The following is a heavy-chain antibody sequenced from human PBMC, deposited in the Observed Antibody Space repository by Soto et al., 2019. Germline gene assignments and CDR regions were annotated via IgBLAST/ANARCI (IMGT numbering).Heavy chain of an antibody. D-gene: IGHD3-10*01. V-gene: IGHV3-23*01. Sequence: GSLRLSCAASGVTFSSYAMTWVRQATGKGLEWVSAISGSGGSASYADSVKGRFSISRDNSKNTLYLQMNSLRAEDTAVYYCAKFTSHYYLYQYMAVWGKGTTVTVSS. CDR2: ISGSGGSA. CDR1: GVTFSSYA. J-gene: IGHJ6*03. CDR3: AKFTSHYYLYQYMAV.